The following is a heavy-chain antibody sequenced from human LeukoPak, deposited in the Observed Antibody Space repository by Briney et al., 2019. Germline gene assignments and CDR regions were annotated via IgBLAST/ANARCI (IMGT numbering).Heavy chain of an antibody. CDR3: ARSRYSYGREYYYYGMDV. CDR1: GFTFSSYA. V-gene: IGHV3-23*01. J-gene: IGHJ6*02. CDR2: FSGSGGST. Sequence: PGGSLRLSCAASGFTFSSYAMSWVRQAPGQGLDWVSPFSGSGGSTYYADSVKGRFTISRHNSKNTLYLQMNSLRAEDTAVYYCARSRYSYGREYYYYGMDVWGQGTTVTVSS. D-gene: IGHD5-18*01.